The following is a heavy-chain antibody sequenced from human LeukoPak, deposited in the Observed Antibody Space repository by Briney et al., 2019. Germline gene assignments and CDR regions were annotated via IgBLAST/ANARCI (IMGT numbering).Heavy chain of an antibody. CDR2: INHSGST. CDR3: ARQHRQLASRSSWSIGKTSSGTLGPFDY. D-gene: IGHD6-13*01. V-gene: IGHV4-34*01. CDR1: GGSFSGYY. Sequence: SETLSLTCAVYGGSFSGYYWSWIRQPPGKGLEWIGEINHSGSTNYNPSLKSRVTISVDTSKNQFSLKLSSVTAADTAVYYCARQHRQLASRSSWSIGKTSSGTLGPFDYWGQGTLVTVSS. J-gene: IGHJ4*02.